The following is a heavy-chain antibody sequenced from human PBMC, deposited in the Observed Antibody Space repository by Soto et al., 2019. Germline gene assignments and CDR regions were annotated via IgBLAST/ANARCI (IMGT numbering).Heavy chain of an antibody. V-gene: IGHV1-69*13. CDR1: GGTFSSYA. Sequence: GASVKVSCKASGGTFSSYAISWVRQAPGQGLEWMGGIIPIFGTANYAQKFQGRVTITADESTSTAHMELSSLRSEDTAVYYCARLNDYVSNYYYGMDVWGQGTTVTVSS. J-gene: IGHJ6*02. D-gene: IGHD3-16*01. CDR2: IIPIFGTA. CDR3: ARLNDYVSNYYYGMDV.